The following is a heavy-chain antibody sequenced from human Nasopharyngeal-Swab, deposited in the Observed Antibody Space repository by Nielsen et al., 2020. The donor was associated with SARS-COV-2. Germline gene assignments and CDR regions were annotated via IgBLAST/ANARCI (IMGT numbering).Heavy chain of an antibody. CDR2: IYHSGST. V-gene: IGHV4-38-2*02. Sequence: SETLSLTCTVSGYSISSGYYWGWIRQPPGKGLEWIGSIYHSGSTYYNPSLKTRVTISVDTSKNQFSLKLSSVTAADTAVYYCARIFLTGDNYYYGMDVWGQGTTVTVSS. CDR3: ARIFLTGDNYYYGMDV. D-gene: IGHD7-27*01. CDR1: GYSISSGYY. J-gene: IGHJ6*02.